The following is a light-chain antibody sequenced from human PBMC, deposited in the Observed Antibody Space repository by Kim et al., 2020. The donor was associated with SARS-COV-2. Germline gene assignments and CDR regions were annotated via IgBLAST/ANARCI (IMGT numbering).Light chain of an antibody. CDR1: KLGDKY. CDR3: QAWDSSTAGV. J-gene: IGLJ3*02. V-gene: IGLV3-1*01. Sequence: SYELTQPPSVSVSPGQTASITCSGDKLGDKYACWYQQKPGKSPVLVIYQDSKRPSGIPERFSGSNSGNTATLTISGTQAMDEADYYCQAWDSSTAGVFGGGTQLTVL. CDR2: QDS.